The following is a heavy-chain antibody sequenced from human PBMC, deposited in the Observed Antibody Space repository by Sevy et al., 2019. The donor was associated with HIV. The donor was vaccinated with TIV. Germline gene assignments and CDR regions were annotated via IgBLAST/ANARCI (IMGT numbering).Heavy chain of an antibody. J-gene: IGHJ4*02. Sequence: GGSLRLSCAASGFTFSSYWMSWVRQAPGKGLEWVANIKQDGSEKYYVDSVKGRFTISRDNAKNSLYLQMNSLRAEDEDVSYYDREEYEYTWGSPYYFDSWGQGTLVTVSS. CDR2: IKQDGSEK. V-gene: IGHV3-7*01. D-gene: IGHD3-16*01. CDR3: DREEYEYTWGSPYYFDS. CDR1: GFTFSSYW.